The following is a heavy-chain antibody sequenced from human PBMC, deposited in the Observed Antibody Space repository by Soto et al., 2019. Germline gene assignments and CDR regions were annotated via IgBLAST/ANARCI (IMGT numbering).Heavy chain of an antibody. V-gene: IGHV3-7*01. CDR1: GFTFSSHL. CDR3: ARNRANLDV. Sequence: HPGGSLRLSCAASGFTFSSHLMSWVRQAPGKGLESVANINQDGSEKYYVDSVKCRFTISRDNANNLLFLQMNSLRAEDTALYYCARNRANLDVWGKGTTVTVSS. J-gene: IGHJ6*04. CDR2: INQDGSEK.